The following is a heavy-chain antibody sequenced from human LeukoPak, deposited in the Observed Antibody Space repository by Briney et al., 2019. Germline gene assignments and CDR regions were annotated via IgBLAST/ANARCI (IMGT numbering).Heavy chain of an antibody. J-gene: IGHJ4*02. D-gene: IGHD6-19*01. V-gene: IGHV3-49*04. Sequence: GGSLRLSCTASGFTFGDYAMSWVRQAPGKGLEWVGFIRSKAYGGTTEYAASVKGRFTISRDDSKSIAYLQMNSLKTEDTAVYYCTRGGRLVYYFDYWGQGTLVTVSS. CDR1: GFTFGDYA. CDR2: IRSKAYGGTT. CDR3: TRGGRLVYYFDY.